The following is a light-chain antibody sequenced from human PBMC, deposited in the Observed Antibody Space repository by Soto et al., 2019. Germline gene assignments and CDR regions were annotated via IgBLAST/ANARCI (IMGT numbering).Light chain of an antibody. CDR3: QQYGSSPLT. CDR1: QSVKNNY. V-gene: IGKV3-20*01. J-gene: IGKJ4*01. Sequence: EIVLTQSPGSLSLSPGERATLSCRASQSVKNNYLAWYQQKSGQDPRLLIYDTSSRATGIPDRFSGSGSGTDFTLTISRVEPEDFAVNYCQQYGSSPLTFGGGTKVEIK. CDR2: DTS.